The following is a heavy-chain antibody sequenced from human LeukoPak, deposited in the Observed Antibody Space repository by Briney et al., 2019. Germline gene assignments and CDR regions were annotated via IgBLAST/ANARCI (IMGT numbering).Heavy chain of an antibody. Sequence: PSETLSLTCTVSGGSISSGGYYWSWIRQHPGKGLEWIGYIYYSGSTYYNPSLKSRVTISVDTSKNQFSLKLSSVTAADTAVYYCARGGGGSWKGWFDPWGQGTLVTVSS. CDR2: IYYSGST. V-gene: IGHV4-31*03. CDR3: ARGGGGSWKGWFDP. D-gene: IGHD2-15*01. J-gene: IGHJ5*02. CDR1: GGSISSGGYY.